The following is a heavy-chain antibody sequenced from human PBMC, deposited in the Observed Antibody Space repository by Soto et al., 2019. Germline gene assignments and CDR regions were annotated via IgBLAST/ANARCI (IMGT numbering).Heavy chain of an antibody. CDR2: INTAGSTK. V-gene: IGHV3-48*03. J-gene: IGHJ6*02. CDR3: ARAECSNPYCLTAYYSYGLDV. Sequence: LRLSCAASGFTFSNFEMHWVRQAPGKGLEWVSYINTAGSTKYYAESVKGRFTISRDNARNSLFLQMNSLRAEDTAVYYCARAECSNPYCLTAYYSYGLDVWGQGTTVTVSS. D-gene: IGHD2-2*01. CDR1: GFTFSNFE.